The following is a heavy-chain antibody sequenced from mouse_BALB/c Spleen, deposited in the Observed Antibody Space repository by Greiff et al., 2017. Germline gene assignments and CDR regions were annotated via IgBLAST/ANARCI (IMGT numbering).Heavy chain of an antibody. D-gene: IGHD2-3*01. Sequence: QVQLQQSGAELAKPGASVKMSCKASGYTFTSYWMHWVKQRPGQGLEWIGYINPSTGYTEYNQKFKDKATLTADKSSSTAYMQLSSLTSEDSAVYYCARDGYFSSWFAYWGQGTLVTVSA. V-gene: IGHV1-7*01. CDR1: GYTFTSYW. CDR2: INPSTGYT. CDR3: ARDGYFSSWFAY. J-gene: IGHJ3*01.